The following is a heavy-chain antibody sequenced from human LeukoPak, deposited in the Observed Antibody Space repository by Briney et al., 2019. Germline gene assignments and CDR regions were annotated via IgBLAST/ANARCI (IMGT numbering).Heavy chain of an antibody. J-gene: IGHJ4*02. CDR3: ARSRDWNHDL. CDR2: IYPGDSDT. CDR1: GYSFTSYW. D-gene: IGHD1-1*01. Sequence: GGSLRLSCKGSGYSFTSYWIGWVRQMPGKGLEWMGIIYPGDSDTRYSPSFQGQVTISADKSINTAYLQWNSLKASDTAIYYCARSRDWNHDLWGQGTLVTVSS. V-gene: IGHV5-51*01.